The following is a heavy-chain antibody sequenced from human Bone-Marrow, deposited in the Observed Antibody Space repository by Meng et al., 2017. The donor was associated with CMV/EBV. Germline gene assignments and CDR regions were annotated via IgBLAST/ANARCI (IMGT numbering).Heavy chain of an antibody. D-gene: IGHD3-16*01. J-gene: IGHJ3*02. Sequence: GASLKISCAASGFTFSSYSMNWVRQAPGKGLEWVSSISNSGAYIYYADSVKGRFTISRDNSKNTLYLQMNSLRAEDTAVYYCARATGDDAFDIWGQGTMVTVSS. CDR1: GFTFSSYS. CDR2: ISNSGAYI. CDR3: ARATGDDAFDI. V-gene: IGHV3-21*01.